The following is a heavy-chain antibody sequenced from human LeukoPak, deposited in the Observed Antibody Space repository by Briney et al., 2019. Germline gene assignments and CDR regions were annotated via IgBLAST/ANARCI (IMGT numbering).Heavy chain of an antibody. D-gene: IGHD3-10*01. CDR1: GGSIRGYY. CDR2: IYSSGST. V-gene: IGHV4-59*01. CDR3: ARVYDSGSQAYFYYMDV. J-gene: IGHJ6*03. Sequence: NPSETLSLTCNVSGGSIRGYYWSWIRQPPGKGLEWIGYIYSSGSTNYNPSLKSRVTMSVDTSKNQFSLKVNSVTAADTAVYYCARVYDSGSQAYFYYMDVWGKGTTVTISS.